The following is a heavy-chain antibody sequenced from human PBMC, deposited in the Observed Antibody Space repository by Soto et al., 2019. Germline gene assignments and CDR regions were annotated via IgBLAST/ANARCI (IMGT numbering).Heavy chain of an antibody. CDR1: GFSFRDYF. V-gene: IGHV3-11*01. Sequence: PGESRKISCAASGFSFRDYFMSWLRQAPGKGLEWVSYIGPYGNSIYYADSVKGRFTISRDDATKSLHLHMNSLRTDDTAVYYCASDDHTYGVYWGQGTPVTVSS. D-gene: IGHD2-21*01. J-gene: IGHJ4*02. CDR2: IGPYGNSI. CDR3: ASDDHTYGVY.